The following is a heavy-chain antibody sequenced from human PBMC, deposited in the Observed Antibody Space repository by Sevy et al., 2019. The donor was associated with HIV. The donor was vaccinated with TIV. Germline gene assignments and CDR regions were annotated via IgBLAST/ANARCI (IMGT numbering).Heavy chain of an antibody. J-gene: IGHJ4*02. CDR1: GFTFSSYE. D-gene: IGHD3-22*01. V-gene: IGHV3-48*03. CDR2: ISNSGTSK. CDR3: ARGPHYYYDSSAFFDY. Sequence: GGSLRLSCAASGFTFSSYEMNWVRQAPGKGLEWVSCISNSGTSKYYADSVKGRLTISRDSPKNSLYLQMNSLRAEDTAVYYCARGPHYYYDSSAFFDYWGQGTLVTVSS.